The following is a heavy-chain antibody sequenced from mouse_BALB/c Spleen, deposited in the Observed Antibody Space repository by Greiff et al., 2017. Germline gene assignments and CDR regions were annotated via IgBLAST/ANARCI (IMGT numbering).Heavy chain of an antibody. CDR3: TEDGNYEAWFAY. J-gene: IGHJ3*01. V-gene: IGHV1-5*01. D-gene: IGHD2-1*01. Sequence: VQLQQSGTVLARPGASVKMSCKASGYTFTSYWMHWVKQRPGQGLEWIGAIYPGNSDTSYNKKFKGKAKLTAVTSTSTANMELSSLTNEDSAVDYGTEDGNYEAWFAYWGQGTLVTVSA. CDR2: IYPGNSDT. CDR1: GYTFTSYW.